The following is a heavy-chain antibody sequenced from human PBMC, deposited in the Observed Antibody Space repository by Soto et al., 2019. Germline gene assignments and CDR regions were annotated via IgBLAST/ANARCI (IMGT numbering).Heavy chain of an antibody. J-gene: IGHJ6*02. Sequence: ASVKVSCKASGYTFSTYDINWVRQATGQGLEGMGWTNPNSGNTGYAQKFQGRVTMTRDTSISTAYMELSSLRSEDTAVYYCARGLYCITPSCPRPYYNFGMNLWGQGTTVTVSS. CDR2: TNPNSGNT. V-gene: IGHV1-8*01. CDR1: GYTFSTYD. CDR3: ARGLYCITPSCPRPYYNFGMNL. D-gene: IGHD2-2*01.